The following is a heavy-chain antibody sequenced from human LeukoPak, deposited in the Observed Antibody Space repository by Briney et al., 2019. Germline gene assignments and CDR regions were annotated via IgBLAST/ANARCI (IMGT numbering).Heavy chain of an antibody. J-gene: IGHJ5*02. CDR3: AKDARDDFWSGYYKGGWFDP. V-gene: IGHV3-30*18. Sequence: GRSLRLSCAASGFTFSSYGMHWVRQAPAKGLEWVAVISYDGSNKYYADSVKGRFTISRDNSKNTLYLQMHSLRAEDTAVYYCAKDARDDFWSGYYKGGWFDPWGQGTLVTVSS. CDR1: GFTFSSYG. D-gene: IGHD3-3*01. CDR2: ISYDGSNK.